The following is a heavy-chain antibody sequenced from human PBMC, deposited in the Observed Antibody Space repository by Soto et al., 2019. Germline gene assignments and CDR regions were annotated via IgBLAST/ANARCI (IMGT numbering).Heavy chain of an antibody. Sequence: QLQLQESGPGLVKPSETLSLTCTVSGVSIGSSSYYWGWFRQPPGKGLEWIGTIYYGGSSYSNPSLKSRVTISLDTSKNQFSLTLTSVTAADTAVYYCARHGSYWGQGTLVTVSS. V-gene: IGHV4-39*01. CDR2: IYYGGSS. CDR3: ARHGSY. J-gene: IGHJ4*02. CDR1: GVSIGSSSYY.